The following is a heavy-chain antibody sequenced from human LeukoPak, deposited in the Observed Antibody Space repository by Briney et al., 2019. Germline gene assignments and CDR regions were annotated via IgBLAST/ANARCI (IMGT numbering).Heavy chain of an antibody. CDR2: IYTSGST. D-gene: IGHD3-22*01. CDR3: AREGGYYYDSSGYYYRREYYYYYYYMDV. V-gene: IGHV4-61*02. J-gene: IGHJ6*03. Sequence: SQTLSLTCAVSGGSISSGGYSWSWIRQPAGKGLEWIGRIYTSGSTNYNPSLKSRVTISVDTSKNQFSLKLSSVTAADTAVYYCAREGGYYYDSSGYYYRREYYYYYYYMDVWGKGTTVTISS. CDR1: GGSISSGGYS.